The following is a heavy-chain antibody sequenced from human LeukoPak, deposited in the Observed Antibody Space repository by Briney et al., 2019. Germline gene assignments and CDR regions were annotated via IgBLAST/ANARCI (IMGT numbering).Heavy chain of an antibody. Sequence: PGGSLRLSCAASGFTFSSYWMHWVRHAPGKGLVWVSRINSDGSSTSYAASVKGRFTISRDNAKNTLYLQMNSLRAEDTAVYYCARVFSSSWYGSIGYWGQGTLVTVSS. D-gene: IGHD6-13*01. CDR3: ARVFSSSWYGSIGY. CDR2: INSDGSST. V-gene: IGHV3-74*01. J-gene: IGHJ4*02. CDR1: GFTFSSYW.